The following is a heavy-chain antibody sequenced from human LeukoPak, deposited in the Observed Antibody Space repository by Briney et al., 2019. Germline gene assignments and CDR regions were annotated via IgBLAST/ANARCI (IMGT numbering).Heavy chain of an antibody. Sequence: GGSLRPSCAASGFTVSNNGLSWFRQAPGKGLEWVSDISGGGYTYYAESVKGRFTISRDNSKNTLFLQMNSLRAEDTALYYASGHGSNSYWGQGTLVAVSS. D-gene: IGHD6-13*01. V-gene: IGHV3-23*01. J-gene: IGHJ4*02. CDR2: ISGGGYT. CDR3: SGHGSNSY. CDR1: GFTVSNNG.